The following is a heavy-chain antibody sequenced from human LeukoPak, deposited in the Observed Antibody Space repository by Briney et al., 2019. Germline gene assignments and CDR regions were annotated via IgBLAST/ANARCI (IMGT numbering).Heavy chain of an antibody. CDR2: INPNSGGT. CDR1: GYTFTNYY. Sequence: GASVKVSCKASGYTFTNYYIHWVRQAPGQGLEWMGWINPNSGGTTYAQKFQGRVTMTRDTSISTAYMELSRLRSDDTAVYYCARQTRYCSGGSCYAALDYWGQGTLVTVSS. V-gene: IGHV1-2*02. J-gene: IGHJ4*02. D-gene: IGHD2-15*01. CDR3: ARQTRYCSGGSCYAALDY.